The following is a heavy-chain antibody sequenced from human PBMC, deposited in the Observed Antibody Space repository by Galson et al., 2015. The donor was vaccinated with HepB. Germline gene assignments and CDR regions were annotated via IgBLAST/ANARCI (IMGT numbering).Heavy chain of an antibody. J-gene: IGHJ6*02. V-gene: IGHV1-58*01. D-gene: IGHD3-9*01. CDR2: IVVGGGNT. Sequence: SVKVSCKASGFTFATSAVQWVRQGRGQRLEWIGWIVVGGGNTNYAQKFQERVTITRERSTGTAYMELSSLVFEDTAVYYCAAAPYYDISPYSHGMDVWGQGTTVTVSS. CDR3: AAAPYYDISPYSHGMDV. CDR1: GFTFATSA.